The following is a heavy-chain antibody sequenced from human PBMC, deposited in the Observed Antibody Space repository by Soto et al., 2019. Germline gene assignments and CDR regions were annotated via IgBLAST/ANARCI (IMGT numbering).Heavy chain of an antibody. CDR2: IIPIIGTA. CDR1: GGTFNNYA. V-gene: IGHV1-69*06. D-gene: IGHD5-12*01. Sequence: QVQLVQSGAEVKKPGSSVKVSCKASGGTFNNYAISWVRQAPGQGLEWMGGIIPIIGTADYAHKFQGRLAISAATSTGTTFMELSSLRSEDTALSYCARGGVDVVATSAFDYWGQGTLVTVSS. CDR3: ARGGVDVVATSAFDY. J-gene: IGHJ4*02.